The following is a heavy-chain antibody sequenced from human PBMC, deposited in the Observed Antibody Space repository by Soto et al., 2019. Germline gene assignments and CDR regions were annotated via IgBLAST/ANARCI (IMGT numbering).Heavy chain of an antibody. J-gene: IGHJ4*02. CDR2: IYTGGSA. V-gene: IGHV3-53*02. CDR1: GFSISNNY. Sequence: EVQLVETGGALIQPGGSLRLSCAVSGFSISNNYMFWVRQAPGKGLDWVSVIYTGGSAYYADSVKGRFTISRDSSENVLYLQMNSLRGEDTAVYYCARDCGDCASGFGYWGQGTLVTVSS. D-gene: IGHD2-21*02. CDR3: ARDCGDCASGFGY.